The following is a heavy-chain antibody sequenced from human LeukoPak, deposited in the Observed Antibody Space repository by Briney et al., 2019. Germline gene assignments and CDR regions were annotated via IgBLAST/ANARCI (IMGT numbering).Heavy chain of an antibody. CDR2: IGTAGDT. D-gene: IGHD6-13*01. J-gene: IGHJ3*01. V-gene: IGHV3-13*01. CDR3: SRGGAPAGYAYDV. Sequence: GGSLRLSRETSGFTFSNFDLHWVRQATGEGLEWVSAIGTAGDTYYPDSVKGRFTISRDNAKNSFYLQMNNLRVGDTAVYYCSRGGAPAGYAYDVWGHGTVVTVSS. CDR1: GFTFSNFD.